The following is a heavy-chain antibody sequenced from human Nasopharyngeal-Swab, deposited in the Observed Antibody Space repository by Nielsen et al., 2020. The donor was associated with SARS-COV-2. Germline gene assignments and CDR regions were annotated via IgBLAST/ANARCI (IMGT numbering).Heavy chain of an antibody. Sequence: SQTLSLTCAVYGGSFSGYYWSWIRQPPGKGLEWIGEINHSGSTNYNPSLKSRVTISVDTSKNQFSLKLSSVTAADTAVYYCARGLDCSGDGCSPRGMDVWGQGTTVTVSS. J-gene: IGHJ6*02. CDR1: GGSFSGYY. D-gene: IGHD2-15*01. CDR3: ARGLDCSGDGCSPRGMDV. CDR2: INHSGST. V-gene: IGHV4-34*01.